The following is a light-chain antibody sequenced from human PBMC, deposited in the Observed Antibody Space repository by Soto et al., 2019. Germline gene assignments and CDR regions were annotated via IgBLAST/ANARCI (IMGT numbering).Light chain of an antibody. CDR2: EAS. CDR1: QNINKN. V-gene: IGKV1-39*01. J-gene: IGKJ2*01. CDR3: QQSFHTPYP. Sequence: DIQMSQSPSSLSASVGDSVTISCRASQNINKNLNWYQQKSGKAPSLLIYEASTFQSGVPSRFRGSGSGTDFTLAITNLQPEDFATYYCQQSFHTPYPFGQGTKLEI.